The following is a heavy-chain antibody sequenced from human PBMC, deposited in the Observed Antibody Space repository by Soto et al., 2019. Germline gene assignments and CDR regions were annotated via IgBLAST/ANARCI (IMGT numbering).Heavy chain of an antibody. J-gene: IGHJ5*02. CDR2: ISAYNGNT. Sequence: QVQLVQSGAEVKEPGASVKVSCKASGYTFTSYGISWVRQAPGQGLEWMGWISAYNGNTNYAQKLQGRVTMTTDTSTSTGYMELRRLRTDDTAVYYCARDGEVVPADLDPWGQGTLVSVSS. CDR3: ARDGEVVPADLDP. V-gene: IGHV1-18*01. D-gene: IGHD2-2*01. CDR1: GYTFTSYG.